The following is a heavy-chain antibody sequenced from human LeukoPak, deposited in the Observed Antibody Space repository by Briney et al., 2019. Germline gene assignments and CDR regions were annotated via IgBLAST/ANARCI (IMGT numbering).Heavy chain of an antibody. CDR1: GFTFSSYE. Sequence: PGGSLRLSCAASGFTFSSYEMNWVRQAPGKGLEWVSYISSSGSTIYYADSVKGRFTISRDNAKNSLYLQMNSLRVEDTAVYFCARDPEGMAGLDYWGQGILVTVSS. J-gene: IGHJ4*02. CDR3: ARDPEGMAGLDY. V-gene: IGHV3-48*03. D-gene: IGHD3/OR15-3a*01. CDR2: ISSSGSTI.